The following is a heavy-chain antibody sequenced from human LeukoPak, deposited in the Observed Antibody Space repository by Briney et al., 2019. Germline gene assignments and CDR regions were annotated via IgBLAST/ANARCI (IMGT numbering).Heavy chain of an antibody. V-gene: IGHV4-4*02. Sequence: SETLSLTCAVSGGSISSSNWWSWVRRPPGKGLEWIGEIYHSGSTNYNPSLKSRVTTSVDKSKNQFSLKLSSVTAADTAVYYCARDRGSTSDYWGQGTLVTVSS. CDR1: GGSISSSNW. D-gene: IGHD2-2*01. CDR2: IYHSGST. CDR3: ARDRGSTSDY. J-gene: IGHJ4*02.